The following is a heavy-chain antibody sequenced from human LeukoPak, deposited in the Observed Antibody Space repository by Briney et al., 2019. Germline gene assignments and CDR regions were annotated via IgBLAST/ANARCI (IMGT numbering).Heavy chain of an antibody. D-gene: IGHD3-22*01. V-gene: IGHV4-59*01. J-gene: IGHJ5*02. CDR1: GGSISSYY. Sequence: SETLSLTCTVSGGSISSYYWSWIRQPPGKGLEWIGYIYYSGSTNYNPSLKSRVTISVDTSKNQFSLKLSSVTAADTAVYYCARMTYYDINRFDPWGQGTLVTVSS. CDR2: IYYSGST. CDR3: ARMTYYDINRFDP.